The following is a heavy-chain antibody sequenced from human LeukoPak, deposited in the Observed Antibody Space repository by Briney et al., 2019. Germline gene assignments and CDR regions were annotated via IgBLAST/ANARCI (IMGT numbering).Heavy chain of an antibody. CDR2: IIPIFGTA. V-gene: IGHV1-69*13. Sequence: ASVTVSCKASGGTFSIYAISWVRQAPGQGLEWMGGIIPIFGTANYAQKFQGRVTITADESTSTAYMELSSLRSEDTAVCYCARALDYGDFSCFDYWGQGTLVTVSS. CDR1: GGTFSIYA. D-gene: IGHD4-17*01. J-gene: IGHJ4*02. CDR3: ARALDYGDFSCFDY.